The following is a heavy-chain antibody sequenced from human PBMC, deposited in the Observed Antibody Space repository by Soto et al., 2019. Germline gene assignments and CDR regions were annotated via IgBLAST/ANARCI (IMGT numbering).Heavy chain of an antibody. V-gene: IGHV1-69*01. D-gene: IGHD2-2*01. Sequence: QVQLVQSGAEVKKPGSSVKVSCKASGGTFSSYAISWVRQAPGQGLEWSGGSVPIFGTANYAQKCQGRVTITADESTSTADMELSSLRSEDTAVYYCARDTGSRDGYLSGFDCWGQGTLVTVSS. CDR2: SVPIFGTA. J-gene: IGHJ4*02. CDR1: GGTFSSYA. CDR3: ARDTGSRDGYLSGFDC.